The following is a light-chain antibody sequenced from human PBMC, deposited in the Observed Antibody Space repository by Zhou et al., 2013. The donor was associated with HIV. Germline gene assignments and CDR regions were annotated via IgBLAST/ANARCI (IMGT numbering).Light chain of an antibody. CDR2: GAS. V-gene: IGKV3-15*01. CDR1: QTVSSN. CDR3: QHRSNWPPRGGT. Sequence: EIAIWQSPGTLSLSPGERATVSCRASQTVSSNLAWYQQKPGQSPRLLIYGASTRATGIPARFSGSGSGTEFTLTISSLQSEDFAVYYCQHRSNWPPRGGTFGQGTKVEIK. J-gene: IGKJ1*01.